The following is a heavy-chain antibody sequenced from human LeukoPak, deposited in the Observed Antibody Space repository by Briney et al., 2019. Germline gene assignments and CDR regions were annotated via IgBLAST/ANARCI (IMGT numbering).Heavy chain of an antibody. CDR3: ASLWFGELLLPGY. Sequence: GGSLRLSCAASGFSFSDYNMNWVRQAPGKGLEWVAYISSSSSTTHYADSVTGRFSISRDNAKSSLYLQMNSLRVEDTAVYYCASLWFGELLLPGYWGQGTLVTVSS. D-gene: IGHD3-10*01. J-gene: IGHJ4*02. V-gene: IGHV3-48*01. CDR2: ISSSSSTT. CDR1: GFSFSDYN.